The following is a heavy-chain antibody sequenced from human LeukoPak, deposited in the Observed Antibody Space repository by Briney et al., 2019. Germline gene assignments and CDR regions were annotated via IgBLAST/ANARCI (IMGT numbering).Heavy chain of an antibody. Sequence: SETLSLTCTVSGGSISSSSYYWGWIRQPPGKGLEWIGSIYYSGSTNYNPSLKSRVTISVDTSKNQFSLKLSSLTAADTAVYYCARHYFGSGSYCEQKGRFDYWGQGTLVTVSS. CDR3: ARHYFGSGSYCEQKGRFDY. D-gene: IGHD3-10*01. V-gene: IGHV4-39*01. CDR2: IYYSGST. CDR1: GGSISSSSYY. J-gene: IGHJ4*02.